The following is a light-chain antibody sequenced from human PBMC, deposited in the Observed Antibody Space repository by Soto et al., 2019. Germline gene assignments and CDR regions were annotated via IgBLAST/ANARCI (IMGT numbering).Light chain of an antibody. CDR1: QSVSNN. Sequence: EIVLTQSPGTLSLSPGERATLSCSASQSVSNNYLAWYQQKPGQAPRLLIYGASNRATGIPDRFSGSGSGTEFTLTISSLQSEDFAVYYCQQYNNWPITFGQGTRLENK. CDR2: GAS. J-gene: IGKJ5*01. CDR3: QQYNNWPIT. V-gene: IGKV3D-15*01.